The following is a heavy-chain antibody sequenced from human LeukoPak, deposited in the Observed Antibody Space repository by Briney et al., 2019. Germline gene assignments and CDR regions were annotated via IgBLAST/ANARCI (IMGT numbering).Heavy chain of an antibody. CDR3: ARDGRRYDILTGYLGYYYYYYGMDV. CDR1: GYTFTSCD. Sequence: ASVKVSCKASGYTFTSCDINWVRQATGQGLEWMGWMNPNSGNTGYAQKFQGRVTMTRNTSISTAYMELSSLRSEDTAVYYCARDGRRYDILTGYLGYYYYYYGMDVWGQGTTVTVSS. CDR2: MNPNSGNT. V-gene: IGHV1-8*01. D-gene: IGHD3-9*01. J-gene: IGHJ6*02.